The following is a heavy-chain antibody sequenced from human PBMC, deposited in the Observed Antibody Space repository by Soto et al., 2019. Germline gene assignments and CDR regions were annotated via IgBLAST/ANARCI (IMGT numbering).Heavy chain of an antibody. Sequence: SETLSLTCTVSGGSISSGGYYWSWIRQHPGKGLEWIGYIYYSGSTYCNPSLKSRVTISVDTSKNQFSLKLSSVTAADTAVYCCASELRSGEDYYGMDVWGQGTTVTVSS. V-gene: IGHV4-31*03. J-gene: IGHJ6*02. CDR1: GGSISSGGYY. CDR3: ASELRSGEDYYGMDV. D-gene: IGHD3-10*01. CDR2: IYYSGST.